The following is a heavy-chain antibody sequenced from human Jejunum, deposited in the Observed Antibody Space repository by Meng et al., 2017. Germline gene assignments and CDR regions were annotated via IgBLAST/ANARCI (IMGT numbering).Heavy chain of an antibody. CDR2: IYHTGSP. J-gene: IGHJ4*02. D-gene: IGHD2-2*03. CDR1: GGPINSDGYT. V-gene: IGHV4-30-2*01. CDR3: ARMDSAFHYFDY. Sequence: QLQLQQSGSGLVKPSPTLSLTCAVSGGPINSDGYTWCWIRQPPGKGLEWIGYIYHTGSPYYNPSLKSRLTISVDRSENQFSLKLSSVTAADTAVYYCARMDSAFHYFDYWGQGTLVTVSS.